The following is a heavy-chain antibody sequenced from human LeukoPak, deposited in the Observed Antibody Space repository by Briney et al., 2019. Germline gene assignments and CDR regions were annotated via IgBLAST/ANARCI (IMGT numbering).Heavy chain of an antibody. CDR3: ARGDYGNWFDP. D-gene: IGHD4/OR15-4a*01. CDR1: GGSFSGYY. J-gene: IGHJ5*02. V-gene: IGHV4-34*01. CDR2: INHSGST. Sequence: PSETLSPTCAVYGGSFSGYYWKWIRQPPGKGLEWIGEINHSGSTNYNPSLKSRVTISVDTSKNQFSLKLSSVTDADTAVYYCARGDYGNWFDPWGQGTLVTVSS.